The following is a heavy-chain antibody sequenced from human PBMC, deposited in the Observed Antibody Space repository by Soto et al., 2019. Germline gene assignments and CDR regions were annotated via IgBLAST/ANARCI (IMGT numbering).Heavy chain of an antibody. CDR2: ISTSSSYI. CDR1: GFTLSDYT. CDR3: ATTRRGYSSGSLDY. J-gene: IGHJ4*02. Sequence: EVQLVESGGGLVKPGGSLRLSCAASGFTLSDYTMNWVRQAPGKGLKWVSSISTSSSYIYYADSVKGRFTVSRDNAKNSLYLQMNSLVAEDTAVYYCATTRRGYSSGSLDYWGRGTLVTVSS. D-gene: IGHD5-18*01. V-gene: IGHV3-21*01.